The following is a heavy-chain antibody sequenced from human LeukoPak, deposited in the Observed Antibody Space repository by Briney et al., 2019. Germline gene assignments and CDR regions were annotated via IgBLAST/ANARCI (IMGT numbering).Heavy chain of an antibody. CDR2: IYYSGST. J-gene: IGHJ5*02. CDR3: AGTGPLIRAHP. D-gene: IGHD3-10*01. Sequence: SETLSLTCAVYGGSFSGYYWSWIRQPPGKGLEWIGSIYYSGSTYYNPSLKSRVTISVDTSKNQFSLKLSSVTAADTAVYYCAGTGPLIRAHPWGQGALVTVSS. CDR1: GGSFSGYY. V-gene: IGHV4-34*01.